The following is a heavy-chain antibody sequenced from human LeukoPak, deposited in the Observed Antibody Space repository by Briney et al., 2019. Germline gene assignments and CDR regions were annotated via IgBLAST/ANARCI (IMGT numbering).Heavy chain of an antibody. CDR2: ISPSSGT. D-gene: IGHD3-22*01. Sequence: GGSLRLSCAASGFTFSSYAMRWVRQAPGQGLEWVSAISPSSGTFYADSVKGRFTISRDNSKNTLYLQMNSLRAEDTAVYYCARPQSSSGYYWPFDDWGQGTLVTVSS. CDR1: GFTFSSYA. V-gene: IGHV3-23*01. J-gene: IGHJ4*02. CDR3: ARPQSSSGYYWPFDD.